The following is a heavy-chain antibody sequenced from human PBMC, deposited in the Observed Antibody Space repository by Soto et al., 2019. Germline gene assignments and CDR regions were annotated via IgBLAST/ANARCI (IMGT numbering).Heavy chain of an antibody. CDR3: APLSVSLSGPYGIHV. Sequence: SETLSLTSSVSGYSVSSSDYYWAWIRQPPGKGLEWIGSMFYSGLTYYNPSLKSRVTLSVDTSKNQFSVRLNSVTAADTAVYYCAPLSVSLSGPYGIHVWSQGTRVTVS. V-gene: IGHV4-39*01. CDR1: GYSVSSSDYY. J-gene: IGHJ6*02. CDR2: MFYSGLT. D-gene: IGHD2-15*01.